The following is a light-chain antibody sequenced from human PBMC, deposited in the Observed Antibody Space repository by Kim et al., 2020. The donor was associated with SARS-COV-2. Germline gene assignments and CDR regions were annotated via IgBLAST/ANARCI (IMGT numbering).Light chain of an antibody. CDR2: RDS. CDR1: NIGSKN. V-gene: IGLV3-9*01. Sequence: VTMGKTARITEGGNNIGSKNVHWYKQKPGQAPVLVIYRDSNRPSGIPERFSGSNSGNTATLTISRAQAGDEADYYCQVWDSSTGVFGTGTKVTVL. J-gene: IGLJ1*01. CDR3: QVWDSSTGV.